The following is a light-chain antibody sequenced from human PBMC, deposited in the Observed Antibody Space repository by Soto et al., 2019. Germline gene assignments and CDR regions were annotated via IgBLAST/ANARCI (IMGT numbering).Light chain of an antibody. Sequence: VLTQSPGTLSLSPGERATISCRASQSISSNYSAWYQNKPGQAPRLLIYGASSRATGIPHRFSGSGSGTDFTLTISRLEPEDCGVFYCQQYGNSPPYTFGQGTRLEIK. CDR2: GAS. CDR1: QSISSNY. CDR3: QQYGNSPPYT. V-gene: IGKV3-20*01. J-gene: IGKJ2*01.